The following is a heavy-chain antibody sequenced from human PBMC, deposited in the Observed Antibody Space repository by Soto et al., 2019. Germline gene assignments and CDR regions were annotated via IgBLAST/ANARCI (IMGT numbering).Heavy chain of an antibody. J-gene: IGHJ6*02. D-gene: IGHD6-13*01. V-gene: IGHV1-8*02. Sequence: ASVKVSCKASGYTFTSYDINWVRQATGQGLEWMGWMNPNSGNTGYAQKIQGRGTMTRNTSINTAYMEMSSLRSEDTAVYYCARVVADSSSWYSDVNGMDVWGQGTTVTVSS. CDR2: MNPNSGNT. CDR1: GYTFTSYD. CDR3: ARVVADSSSWYSDVNGMDV.